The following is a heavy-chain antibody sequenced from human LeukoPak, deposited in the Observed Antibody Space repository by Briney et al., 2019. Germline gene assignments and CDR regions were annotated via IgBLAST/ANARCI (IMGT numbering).Heavy chain of an antibody. J-gene: IGHJ6*02. V-gene: IGHV1-2*02. Sequence: GASVKVSCKASGYTFTGYYMHWVRQAPGQGLEWMGWINPNSGGTNYARKFQGRVTMTRDTSISTAYMELSRLRSDDTAVYYCASTAPSPFYYYYYGMDVWGQGTTVTVSS. CDR2: INPNSGGT. CDR1: GYTFTGYY. CDR3: ASTAPSPFYYYYYGMDV.